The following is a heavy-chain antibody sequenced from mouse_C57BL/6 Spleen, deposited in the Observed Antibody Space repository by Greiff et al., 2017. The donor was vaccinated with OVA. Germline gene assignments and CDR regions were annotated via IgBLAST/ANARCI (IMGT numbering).Heavy chain of an antibody. CDR3: TSGSSSWFAY. V-gene: IGHV1-5*01. CDR2: IYPGNSDT. CDR1: GYTFTSYW. Sequence: VQLQQSGTVLARPGASVKMSCKTSGYTFTSYWMHWVKQRPGQGLEWIGAIYPGNSDTSYNQKFKGKAKRTAVTSASTAYMELSSLTNEDSAVYYCTSGSSSWFAYWGQGTLVTVSA. D-gene: IGHD1-1*01. J-gene: IGHJ3*01.